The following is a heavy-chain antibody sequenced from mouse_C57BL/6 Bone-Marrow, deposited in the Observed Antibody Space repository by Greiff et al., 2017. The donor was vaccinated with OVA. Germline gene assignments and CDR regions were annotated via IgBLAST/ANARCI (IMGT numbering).Heavy chain of an antibody. CDR2: ISSGGSDT. CDR3: ARQHYYAMDY. Sequence: EVMLVESGGDLVKPGGSLKLSCAASGFTFSSYGMSWVRQTPDKRLEWVATISSGGSDTYYPDSVTGRFTISRGNAKNTLYLQMSGLKSEDNAVYYCARQHYYAMDYWGQGTSVTVSS. CDR1: GFTFSSYG. J-gene: IGHJ4*01. V-gene: IGHV5-6*01.